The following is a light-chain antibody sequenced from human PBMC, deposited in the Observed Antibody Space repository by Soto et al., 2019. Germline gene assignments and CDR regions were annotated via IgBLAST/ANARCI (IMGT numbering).Light chain of an antibody. CDR2: AAS. Sequence: QMTQNPSPLSVLVVVRVTVTCGASQSISRYLNWYQQKPGNAPKLLIYAASNLQSGVPSRFSGSGSGTDFTLTISSLHPEDFATYFCQQSHTPPLTFGGGTKVDIK. J-gene: IGKJ4*01. CDR1: QSISRY. V-gene: IGKV1-39*01. CDR3: QQSHTPPLT.